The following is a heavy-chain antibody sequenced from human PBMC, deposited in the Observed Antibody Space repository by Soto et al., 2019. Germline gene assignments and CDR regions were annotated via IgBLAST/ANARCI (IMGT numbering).Heavy chain of an antibody. CDR2: INPNSGGT. CDR1: GYTFTGYY. J-gene: IGHJ3*02. D-gene: IGHD6-19*01. V-gene: IGHV1-2*04. CDR3: ARADSSGWYIDAFDI. Sequence: VASVKVSCKASGYTFTGYYMHWVRQAPGQGLEWMGWINPNSGGTNYAQKFQGWVTMTRDTSISTAYMELSRLRSDDTAVYYCARADSSGWYIDAFDIWGQGTMVTVSS.